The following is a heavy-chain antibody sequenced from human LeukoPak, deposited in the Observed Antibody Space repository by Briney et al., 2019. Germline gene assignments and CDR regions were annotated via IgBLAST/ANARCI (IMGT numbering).Heavy chain of an antibody. V-gene: IGHV3-23*01. CDR2: ISGSGGST. CDR1: EFTFSSYS. J-gene: IGHJ3*02. CDR3: AKSRVQQLASPDAFDI. Sequence: PGGSLRLSCAGSEFTFSSYSMSWVRKSPGKGLKGASAISGSGGSTYYADSVKGRFTISRDNSKNTLYLQMNSLRAEDTAVYYCAKSRVQQLASPDAFDIWGQGTMVTVSS. D-gene: IGHD6-13*01.